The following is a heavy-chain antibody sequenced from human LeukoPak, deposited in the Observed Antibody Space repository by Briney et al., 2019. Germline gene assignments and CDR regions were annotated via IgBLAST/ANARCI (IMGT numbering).Heavy chain of an antibody. CDR1: GGTFSSYA. Sequence: GASVKVSCKASGGTFSSYAISWVRQAPGQGLEWMGGIIPIFGTANYAQKFQGRVTITADESTSTAYMELSSLRSEDTAVYYCARDPGEGYCSSTSCRTSYYYYYYMDVWGKGTTVTVSS. CDR2: IIPIFGTA. CDR3: ARDPGEGYCSSTSCRTSYYYYYYMDV. V-gene: IGHV1-69*13. J-gene: IGHJ6*03. D-gene: IGHD2-2*01.